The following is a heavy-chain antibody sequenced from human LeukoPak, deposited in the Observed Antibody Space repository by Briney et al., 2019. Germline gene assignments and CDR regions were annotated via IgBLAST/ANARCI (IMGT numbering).Heavy chain of an antibody. V-gene: IGHV3-21*05. CDR3: ARLLWHYYYAFHV. J-gene: IGHJ6*02. D-gene: IGHD2-2*01. CDR2: ISRSSSYI. CDR1: EFPYRRYS. Sequence: GGSLRLSCAASEFPYRRYSLNWVRPAPRKGLAWVSYISRSSSYIYYPDSVNGRFTISRDNAKNSLYLQMNSLRAEDTAVYYCARLLWHYYYAFHVWGQGTTVTVSS.